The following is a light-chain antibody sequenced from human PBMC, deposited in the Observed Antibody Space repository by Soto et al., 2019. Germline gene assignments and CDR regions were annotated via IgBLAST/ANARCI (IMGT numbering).Light chain of an antibody. CDR2: DAS. J-gene: IGKJ1*01. V-gene: IGKV3-20*01. CDR1: QSVSSSY. CDR3: QQYGSSPWT. Sequence: EIVLTQSPGTLSLSPGERATLSCRASQSVSSSYLAWYQQKPGQAPRLLIYDASSRATGIPDRFSGSGSGTDCTLTISRLEPEDLAVYYCQQYGSSPWTFGQGTKVEIK.